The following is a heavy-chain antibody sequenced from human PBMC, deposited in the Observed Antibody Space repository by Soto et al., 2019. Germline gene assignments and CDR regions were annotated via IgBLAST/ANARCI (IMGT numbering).Heavy chain of an antibody. CDR2: INHSGST. Sequence: QVQLQQWGAGLLKPSETLSLTCAVYGGSFSGYYWSWIRQPPGKGLEWSGEINHSGSTNYNPSLKSRVTISVDTSKNQFSLKLSSVTAADTAVYYCARGRRIVLVPAAIFNWFDPWGQGTLVTVSS. J-gene: IGHJ5*02. CDR3: ARGRRIVLVPAAIFNWFDP. V-gene: IGHV4-34*01. CDR1: GGSFSGYY. D-gene: IGHD2-2*01.